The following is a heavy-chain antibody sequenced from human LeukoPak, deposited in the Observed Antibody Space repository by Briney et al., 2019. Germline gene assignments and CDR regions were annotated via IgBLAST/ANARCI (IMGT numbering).Heavy chain of an antibody. D-gene: IGHD6-13*01. CDR3: ARDQGIAAAGFPL. V-gene: IGHV4-59*01. CDR1: GGSISSYY. J-gene: IGHJ3*01. CDR2: IYYSGST. Sequence: PSETLSLTCTVSGGSISSYYWSWIRQPPGKGLEWIGYIYYSGSTNYNPSLKSRVTISVDTSKNQFSLKLSSVTAADTAVYYCARDQGIAAAGFPLWGQGTMVTVSS.